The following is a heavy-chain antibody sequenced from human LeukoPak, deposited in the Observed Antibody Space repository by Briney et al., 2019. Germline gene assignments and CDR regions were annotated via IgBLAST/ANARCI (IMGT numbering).Heavy chain of an antibody. Sequence: GGSLRLSXAASGFTVSSNYMNWVRQPPGKGLEWVSVMYSGGSTYYADSVKGRFTISRDNSKNTLYLQMNSLRAEDTAVYYCAGSIAAADDYWGQGTLVTVSS. CDR1: GFTVSSNY. J-gene: IGHJ4*02. V-gene: IGHV3-53*01. D-gene: IGHD6-13*01. CDR2: MYSGGST. CDR3: AGSIAAADDY.